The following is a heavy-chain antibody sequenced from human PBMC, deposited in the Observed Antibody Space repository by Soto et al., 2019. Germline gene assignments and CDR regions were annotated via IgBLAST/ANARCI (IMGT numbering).Heavy chain of an antibody. CDR1: GYTFTSYD. D-gene: IGHD3-22*01. V-gene: IGHV1-8*01. CDR2: MNPNSGNT. J-gene: IGHJ6*02. CDR3: AREYYDSSAQGTYYYGMDV. Sequence: QVQLVQSGAEVKKPGPSVKVSCKASGYTFTSYDINWVRQATGQGLEWMGWMNPNSGNTGYAQKFQGRVTMTRNTSISTAYMELSSLRSEDTAVYYCAREYYDSSAQGTYYYGMDVWGQGTTVTVSS.